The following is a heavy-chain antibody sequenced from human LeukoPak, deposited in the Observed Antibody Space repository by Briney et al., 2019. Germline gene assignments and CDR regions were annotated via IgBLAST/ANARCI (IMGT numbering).Heavy chain of an antibody. CDR3: AKDQYYYDSSGYYFFRYFDY. D-gene: IGHD3-22*01. CDR1: GFTFSSYA. CDR2: ISGSGGST. Sequence: PGGSLRLSCAASGFTFSSYAMSWVRQAPGKGLEWVSAISGSGGSTYYADSAKGRFTISRDKSKNTLYLQMNSLRAEDTAVYYCAKDQYYYDSSGYYFFRYFDYWGQGTLVTVSS. J-gene: IGHJ4*02. V-gene: IGHV3-23*01.